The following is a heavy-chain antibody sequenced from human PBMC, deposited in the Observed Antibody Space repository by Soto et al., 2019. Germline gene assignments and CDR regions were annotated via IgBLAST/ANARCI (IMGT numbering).Heavy chain of an antibody. CDR1: GDTFSSYT. D-gene: IGHD1-26*01. CDR2: IIPILDIA. CDR3: AAGGHGAFDI. V-gene: IGHV1-69*02. J-gene: IGHJ3*02. Sequence: QVQLVQSGAEVKKPGSSVKVSCKASGDTFSSYTISWVRQAPGQGLEWMGRIIPILDIANYAQKFQGRVTITADKSTSTAYMELSSLRSEDTAVYYCAAGGHGAFDIWGLGTMVTVSS.